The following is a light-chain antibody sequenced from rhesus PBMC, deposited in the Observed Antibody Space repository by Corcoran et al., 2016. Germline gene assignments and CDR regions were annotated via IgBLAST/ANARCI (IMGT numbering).Light chain of an antibody. J-gene: IGKJ3*01. CDR2: NAS. V-gene: IGKV1-25*01. Sequence: DIQMTQSPSSLSASVGDTVTITCRASQGIGNNLAWYQQKPGKVPKLLIYNASTLQTGVPSRFRGRGSGTDFSLTITSLQPEDCATYYCQHGYDSPFTFGPGTKLDIK. CDR3: QHGYDSPFT. CDR1: QGIGNN.